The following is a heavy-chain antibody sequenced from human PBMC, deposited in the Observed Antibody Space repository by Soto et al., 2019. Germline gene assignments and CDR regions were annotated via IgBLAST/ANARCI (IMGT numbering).Heavy chain of an antibody. V-gene: IGHV1-69*13. CDR3: ARDGRAAAGGYYYYYYGMDV. Sequence: SVKVSCKASGGTFSSYAISWVRQAPGQGLEWMGGIIPIFGTANYAQKFQGRVTITADESTSTAYMELSSLRSEDTAVYYCARDGRAAAGGYYYYYYGMDVWGQGTTVTVSS. D-gene: IGHD6-13*01. CDR1: GGTFSSYA. CDR2: IIPIFGTA. J-gene: IGHJ6*02.